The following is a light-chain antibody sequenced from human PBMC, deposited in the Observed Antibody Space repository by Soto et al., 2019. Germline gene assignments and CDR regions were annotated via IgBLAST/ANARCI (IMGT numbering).Light chain of an antibody. J-gene: IGKJ4*01. V-gene: IGKV1-33*01. CDR1: QDISNY. CDR2: DAS. Sequence: DSQMTQSPSSLSAPVGDRVTITCQASQDISNYLNWYQQQPGKAPKLLIYDASNLETGVPSRFSGSGSGTDFTFTISSLQPEDIATYYCQQYDNLPPLTFGGGTKVEIK. CDR3: QQYDNLPPLT.